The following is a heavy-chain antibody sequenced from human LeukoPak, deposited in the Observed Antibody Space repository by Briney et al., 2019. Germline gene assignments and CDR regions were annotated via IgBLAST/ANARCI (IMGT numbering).Heavy chain of an antibody. D-gene: IGHD3-9*01. CDR1: GFIFSNVW. CDR2: IRSEIDGGTT. Sequence: GGSLRLSCAGSGFIFSNVWISRVRQAPGKGLEWIGHIRSEIDGGTTELAAPAKGRFTISRDDSRNTLYLHMNSLKTEDTAVYFCTTSPLRYFDWTYDYWGRGTLVTVSS. V-gene: IGHV3-15*01. J-gene: IGHJ4*02. CDR3: TTSPLRYFDWTYDY.